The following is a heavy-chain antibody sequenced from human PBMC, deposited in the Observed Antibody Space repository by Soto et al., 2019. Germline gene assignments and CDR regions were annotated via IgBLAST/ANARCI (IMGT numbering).Heavy chain of an antibody. J-gene: IGHJ2*01. D-gene: IGHD6-6*01. CDR1: GFTFSSHS. V-gene: IGHV3-48*02. Sequence: EVQLVESGGGLVQPGGSLTLYCAASGFTFSSHSMNWVRQAPGKGLEWVTYISSSSGVIYYADSVKGRFTFSRDNAKNLLYLQMNSLRDEDTAVYYCARGYKGVATRPVWYFDLWGRGTLVTVSS. CDR3: ARGYKGVATRPVWYFDL. CDR2: ISSSSGVI.